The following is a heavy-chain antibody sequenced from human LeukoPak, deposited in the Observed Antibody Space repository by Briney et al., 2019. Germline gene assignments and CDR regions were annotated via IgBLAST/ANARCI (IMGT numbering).Heavy chain of an antibody. CDR1: GFTFSSYG. CDR2: IWYDGSNK. CDR3: ARDPYDSSGYYYWSAMGY. J-gene: IGHJ4*02. V-gene: IGHV3-33*01. Sequence: GGSLRLSCAASGFTFSSYGMHWVRQAPGKGLEWVAVIWYDGSNKYYADSVKGRFTISRDNSKNTLYLQTNSLRAEDTAVYYCARDPYDSSGYYYWSAMGYWGQGTLVTVSS. D-gene: IGHD3-22*01.